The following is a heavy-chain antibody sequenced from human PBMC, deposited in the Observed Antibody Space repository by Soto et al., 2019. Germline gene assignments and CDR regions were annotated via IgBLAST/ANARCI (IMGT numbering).Heavy chain of an antibody. D-gene: IGHD3-22*01. CDR2: MNPNSGNT. CDR1: GYTFTSYD. CDR3: ARGPYYYDSSGQQWDY. Sequence: GASVKVSCKASGYTFTSYDINWVRQATGQGLEWMGWMNPNSGNTGYAQKFQGRVTMTRNTSISTAYMELSSLRSEDTAVYYCARGPYYYDSSGQQWDYWGQVTLVTVSS. V-gene: IGHV1-8*01. J-gene: IGHJ4*02.